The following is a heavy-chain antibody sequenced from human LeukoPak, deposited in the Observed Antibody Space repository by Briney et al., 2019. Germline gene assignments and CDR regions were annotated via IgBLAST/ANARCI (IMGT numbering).Heavy chain of an antibody. CDR1: GGTFSSYA. V-gene: IGHV1-69*01. J-gene: IGHJ5*02. CDR2: IIPIFGTA. Sequence: SVKVSCKASGGTFSSYAISWVRQAPGQGLEWMGGIIPIFGTANYAQKFQGRVTITADESTSTAYMELSSQRSEDTAVYYCASSHFNIVVVPAAKEGWFDPWGQGTLVTVSS. D-gene: IGHD2-2*01. CDR3: ASSHFNIVVVPAAKEGWFDP.